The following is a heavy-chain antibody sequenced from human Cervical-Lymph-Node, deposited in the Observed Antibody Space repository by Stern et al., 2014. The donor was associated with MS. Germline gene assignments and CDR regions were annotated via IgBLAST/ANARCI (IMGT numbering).Heavy chain of an antibody. J-gene: IGHJ4*01. CDR2: INPNSGGT. V-gene: IGHV1-2*02. D-gene: IGHD3-3*01. CDR1: GYIFTDYY. Sequence: VQLQESGAEARAPGASMKVSCKASGYIFTDYYLHWVRQAPGPGLEWLGWINPNSGGTNYAQNVQGRVTMTRDTSISTAYMELRWRGGGGGGGGYCARGSGTAYDLRGDYWGQGTLVTVSS. CDR3: ARGSGTAYDLRGDY.